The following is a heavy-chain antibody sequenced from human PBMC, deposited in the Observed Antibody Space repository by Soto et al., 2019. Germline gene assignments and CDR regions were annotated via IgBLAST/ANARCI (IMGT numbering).Heavy chain of an antibody. D-gene: IGHD3-22*01. CDR2: ISGSGGRT. CDR1: GFTFSSYS. Sequence: GGSLRLSCAASGFTFSSYSMTWVRQAPGKGLEWVSGISGSGGRTYYADSVKGRFTISRDNSKNTLYLQMNSLRAEDTAVYYCAKDHNYDSSGYYWSRADAFDIWGQGTMVTVSS. J-gene: IGHJ3*02. V-gene: IGHV3-23*01. CDR3: AKDHNYDSSGYYWSRADAFDI.